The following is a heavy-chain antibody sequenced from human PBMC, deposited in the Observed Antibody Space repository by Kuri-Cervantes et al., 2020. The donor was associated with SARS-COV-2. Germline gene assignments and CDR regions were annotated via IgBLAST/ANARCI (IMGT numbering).Heavy chain of an antibody. CDR2: MNPNSGHA. CDR3: ARGDGYTYGYSPLDV. V-gene: IGHV1-8*02. Sequence: ASVKVSCKPSGYTFTSYDIHWVRQASGQGLEWMGSMNPNSGHAGYAQKFHDRVTMTRSTSETTAYMELRSLRSEDTAVYYYARGDGYTYGYSPLDVWGQGTAVTVSS. D-gene: IGHD5-18*01. J-gene: IGHJ6*02. CDR1: GYTFTSYD.